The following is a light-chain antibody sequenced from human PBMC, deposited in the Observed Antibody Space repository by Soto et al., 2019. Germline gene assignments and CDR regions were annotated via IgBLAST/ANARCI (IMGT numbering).Light chain of an antibody. CDR2: DVS. CDR1: SSDVGGYNY. V-gene: IGLV2-14*01. CDR3: SSYTSSSTIYV. Sequence: QSVLTQPASVSGSPGQSITISCTGTSSDVGGYNYVSWFQQHPGKAPKLMIYDVSNRPSGVSIRFSGSNSGNTASLTFFGLQAEDEADYYCSSYTSSSTIYVFGTGTKVTVL. J-gene: IGLJ1*01.